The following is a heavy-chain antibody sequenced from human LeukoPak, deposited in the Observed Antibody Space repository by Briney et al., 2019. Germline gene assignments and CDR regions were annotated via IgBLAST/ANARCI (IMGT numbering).Heavy chain of an antibody. D-gene: IGHD4-23*01. CDR1: GFTFSSSA. V-gene: IGHV3-23*01. CDR3: ARANYGGNPRYFQH. CDR2: ISNNGGYT. J-gene: IGHJ1*01. Sequence: GGSLRLSCAASGFTFSSSAMSWVRQAPGKGLEWVSAISNNGGYTYYADSVQGRFTISRDNSKSTLCLQMNSLRAEDTAVYYCARANYGGNPRYFQHWGQGTLVTVSS.